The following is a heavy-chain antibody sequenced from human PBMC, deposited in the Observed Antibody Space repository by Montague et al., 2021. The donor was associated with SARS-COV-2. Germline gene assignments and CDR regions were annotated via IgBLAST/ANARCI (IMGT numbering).Heavy chain of an antibody. CDR1: GGSISSGGFY. J-gene: IGHJ6*02. Sequence: TLSLTCTVSGGSISSGGFYWTWIRQHPGKGLEWIGYIYYSGITYYNPSLESRVTISEDTSKNQFSLRLSSVTAADTAVYYCASLNIVARTDYYYGTDVWGRGTTVTVSS. CDR2: IYYSGIT. D-gene: IGHD5-12*01. CDR3: ASLNIVARTDYYYGTDV. V-gene: IGHV4-31*03.